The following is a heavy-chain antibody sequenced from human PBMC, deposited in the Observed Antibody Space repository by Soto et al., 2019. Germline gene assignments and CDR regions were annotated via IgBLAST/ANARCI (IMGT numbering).Heavy chain of an antibody. CDR2: IYPGDSDT. CDR1: GYSFTSYW. Sequence: GESLKIFCKGSGYSFTSYWIGWVRQMPGKGLEWMGIIYPGDSDTRYSPSFQGQVTISADKSISTAYLQWSSLKASDTAMYYCARRGASDEYTTVTSSWFDPWGQGTLVTVLL. D-gene: IGHD4-17*01. CDR3: ARRGASDEYTTVTSSWFDP. V-gene: IGHV5-51*01. J-gene: IGHJ5*02.